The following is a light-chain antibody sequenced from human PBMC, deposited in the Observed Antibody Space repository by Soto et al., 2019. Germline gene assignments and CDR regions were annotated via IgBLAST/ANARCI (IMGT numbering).Light chain of an antibody. Sequence: QSALTQPRSVSGSPGQSVIISCTGTSSDVGGYNYVSWYQQHPGKAPKLIIYDVSQRPSGVPDRFSGSKSAKTASLTISGLQAEDEADYYCCSYAGSYTWVFGGGTKLTVL. CDR1: SSDVGGYNY. J-gene: IGLJ3*02. CDR2: DVS. CDR3: CSYAGSYTWV. V-gene: IGLV2-11*01.